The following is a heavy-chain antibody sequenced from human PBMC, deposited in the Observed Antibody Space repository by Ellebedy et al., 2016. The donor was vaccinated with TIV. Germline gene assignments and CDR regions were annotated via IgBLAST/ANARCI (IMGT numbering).Heavy chain of an antibody. J-gene: IGHJ4*02. V-gene: IGHV3-7*01. CDR1: GFTFTIYW. D-gene: IGHD2/OR15-2a*01. CDR2: INQHGSDI. Sequence: GESLKISCAASGFTFTIYWMSWVCHAPGKGLEWVANINQHGSDINYVDSVKGRFTISRDNARSSLYLQMNSLRAENTAVYYCARGGTFGGYWGRGTLVTVSS. CDR3: ARGGTFGGY.